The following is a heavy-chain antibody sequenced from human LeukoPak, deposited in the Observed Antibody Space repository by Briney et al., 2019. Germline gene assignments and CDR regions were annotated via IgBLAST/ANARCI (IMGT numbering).Heavy chain of an antibody. CDR3: ASEGYSSTSLGY. CDR2: IYHSGST. V-gene: IGHV4-30-2*01. J-gene: IGHJ4*02. CDR1: GGSISSGGYY. D-gene: IGHD6-13*01. Sequence: PSETLSLTCTVSGGSISSGGYYWSWIRQPPGKGLEWIGYIYHSGSTYYNPSLKSRVTISVDRSKNQFPLKLSSVTAADTAVYYCASEGYSSTSLGYWGQGTLVTVSS.